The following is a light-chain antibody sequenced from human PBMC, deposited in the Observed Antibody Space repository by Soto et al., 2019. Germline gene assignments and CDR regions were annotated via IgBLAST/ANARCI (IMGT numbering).Light chain of an antibody. CDR3: SSCTRTPTL. CDR1: SSDIGHNNY. J-gene: IGLJ1*01. V-gene: IGLV2-14*03. Sequence: QSVLTQPASVSGSPGQSITISCTGTSSDIGHNNYVSWYQQHPGKAPKLIIYDVTNRPSGISDRFSGSKSGNTASLTISGLQAEDEADYYCSSCTRTPTLFGTGTKVPV. CDR2: DVT.